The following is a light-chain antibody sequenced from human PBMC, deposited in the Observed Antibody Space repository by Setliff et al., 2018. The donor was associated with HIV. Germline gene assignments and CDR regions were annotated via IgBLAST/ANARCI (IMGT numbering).Light chain of an antibody. V-gene: IGLV1-40*01. J-gene: IGLJ1*01. CDR3: QSYDSSLSDSYV. CDR2: DNN. Sequence: QSVLTQPPSVSGAPGQRVTISCTGSSSNIGAGYDVHWYQQLPGTAPKLLIYDNNNRPSGVPDRFSGSKSGTSASLAITGLQADDEADYYCQSYDSSLSDSYVFGTGTKVTVL. CDR1: SSNIGAGYD.